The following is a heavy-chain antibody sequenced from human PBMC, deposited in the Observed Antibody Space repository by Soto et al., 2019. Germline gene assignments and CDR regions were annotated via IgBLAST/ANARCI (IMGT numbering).Heavy chain of an antibody. CDR1: GGSISSYY. V-gene: IGHV4-59*01. D-gene: IGHD3-10*01. CDR2: IYYSGST. Sequence: SETLSLTCTVSGGSISSYYWSWIRQPPGKGLEWTVYIYYSGSTNYNPSLKSRVTISVDTSKNQFSLKLSSVTAADTAVYYCARDNRFGELFYWGQGTLVTVSS. J-gene: IGHJ4*02. CDR3: ARDNRFGELFY.